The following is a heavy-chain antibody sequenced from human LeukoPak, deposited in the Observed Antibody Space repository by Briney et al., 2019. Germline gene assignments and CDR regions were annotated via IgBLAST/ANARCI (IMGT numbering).Heavy chain of an antibody. CDR2: IYYSGST. V-gene: IGHV4-59*01. D-gene: IGHD3-3*01. CDR1: GGSISSYY. CDR3: ARVFWSGYYQSVWYFDY. Sequence: SETLSHTCTVSGGSISSYYWSWIRQPPGKGLEWIGYIYYSGSTNYNPSLKSRVTISVDTSKNQFSLKLSSVTAADTAVYYCARVFWSGYYQSVWYFDYWGQGTLVTVSS. J-gene: IGHJ4*02.